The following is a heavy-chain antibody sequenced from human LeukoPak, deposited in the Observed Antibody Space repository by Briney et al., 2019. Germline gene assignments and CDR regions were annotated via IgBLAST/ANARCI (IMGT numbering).Heavy chain of an antibody. D-gene: IGHD3-22*01. CDR1: GFTFSSYA. J-gene: IGHJ4*02. CDR3: AKPKYDSSGYYYAWAFDY. V-gene: IGHV3-23*01. Sequence: GASLRLSCAASGFTFSSYAMSWVRQAPGKGLEWVSAISGSGGSTYYADSVKGRFTISRDNSKNTLYLQMNSLRAEDTAVYYCAKPKYDSSGYYYAWAFDYWGQGTLVTVSS. CDR2: ISGSGGST.